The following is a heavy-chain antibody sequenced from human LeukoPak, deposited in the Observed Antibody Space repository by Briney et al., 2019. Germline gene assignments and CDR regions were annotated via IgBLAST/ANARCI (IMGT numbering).Heavy chain of an antibody. CDR1: GFTFSSYW. V-gene: IGHV3-74*01. D-gene: IGHD2-21*02. Sequence: PGGSLRLSCAASGFTFSSYWMHWVRQAPGKGLVWVSRISDGGSTTTYADSVKGRFTISRDNAKNTLYLQMNGLRAEDTAVYYCASFIMVVTASKNWFDPWGQGTLVTVSS. CDR3: ASFIMVVTASKNWFDP. CDR2: ISDGGSTT. J-gene: IGHJ5*02.